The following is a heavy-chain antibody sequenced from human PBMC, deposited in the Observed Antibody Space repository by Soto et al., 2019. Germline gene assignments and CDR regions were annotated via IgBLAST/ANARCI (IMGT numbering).Heavy chain of an antibody. V-gene: IGHV4-31*03. J-gene: IGHJ4*02. CDR3: ARAADSSGYWLKFDY. Sequence: QVQLQESGPGLVKPSQTLSLTCTVSGGSISSGGYYWSWIRQHPGKGLEWIGYIYYSGSTYYNPSLKSRVTISVDTSKNQFSLKLRSVTAADTAVYYCARAADSSGYWLKFDYWGQGTLVTVSS. CDR2: IYYSGST. CDR1: GGSISSGGYY. D-gene: IGHD3-22*01.